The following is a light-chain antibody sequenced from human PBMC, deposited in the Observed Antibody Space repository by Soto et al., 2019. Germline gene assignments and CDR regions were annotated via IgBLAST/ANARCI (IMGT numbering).Light chain of an antibody. CDR2: DAS. Sequence: DIQMTQSPSTLSAFVGDRVTITCRASQSIGRWLAWYQQKPGKAPKLLIYDASSLESGVPSRFSGSGSGTEFTLTISSLQPDDFATYYCQQYSTYRAFGQGTKV. V-gene: IGKV1-5*01. CDR1: QSIGRW. J-gene: IGKJ1*01. CDR3: QQYSTYRA.